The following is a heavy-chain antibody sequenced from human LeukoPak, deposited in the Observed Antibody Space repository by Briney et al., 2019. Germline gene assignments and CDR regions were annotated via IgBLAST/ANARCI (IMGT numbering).Heavy chain of an antibody. Sequence: SETLSLTCAVSGYSISSGHYWGWIRQPPGKGLEWIGSIYHSGSTYYNPSLKTRVTISVDTSKNQFSLKVNSVTAADTAVYYCGRAQGATDYWGQGTLVTVSS. CDR3: GRAQGATDY. J-gene: IGHJ4*02. CDR1: GYSISSGHY. CDR2: IYHSGST. V-gene: IGHV4-38-2*01. D-gene: IGHD1-26*01.